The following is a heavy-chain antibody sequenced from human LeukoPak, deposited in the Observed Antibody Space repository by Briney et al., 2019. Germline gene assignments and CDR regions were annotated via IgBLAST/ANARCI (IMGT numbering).Heavy chain of an antibody. V-gene: IGHV3-7*01. CDR1: GFTFSSDW. D-gene: IGHD3-3*01. CDR3: ARDRLRFLEWLYLFDY. Sequence: GGSLRLSCVASGFTFSSDWMSWGRQAPGKGLGWVANIKQDGSEKYYVDSVKGRFTISRDNAKNSLYLQMNSLRAEDTAVYYCARDRLRFLEWLYLFDYWGQGTLVTVSS. CDR2: IKQDGSEK. J-gene: IGHJ4*02.